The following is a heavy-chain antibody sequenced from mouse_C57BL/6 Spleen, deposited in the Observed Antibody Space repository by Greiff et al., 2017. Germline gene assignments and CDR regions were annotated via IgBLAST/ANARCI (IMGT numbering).Heavy chain of an antibody. Sequence: QVQLKQPGAELVKPGASVKLSCKASGYTFTSYWMHWVKQRPGQGLEWIGMIHPNSGSTNYNEKFKSKATLTVDKSSSTAYMQLSSLTSEDSAVYYCARRNWDVGAMDYWGQGTSVTVSS. J-gene: IGHJ4*01. CDR3: ARRNWDVGAMDY. CDR1: GYTFTSYW. CDR2: IHPNSGST. D-gene: IGHD4-1*01. V-gene: IGHV1-64*01.